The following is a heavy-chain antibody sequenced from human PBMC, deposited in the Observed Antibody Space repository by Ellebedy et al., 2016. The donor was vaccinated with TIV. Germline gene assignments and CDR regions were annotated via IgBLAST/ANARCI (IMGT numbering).Heavy chain of an antibody. CDR1: GYSFTNYW. J-gene: IGHJ4*02. V-gene: IGHV5-51*01. Sequence: GESLKISCQTSGYSFTNYWIGWVRQMPGKGLEWIGLIDPADSDTRYGASFQGQVTISADKSTATAYLQWSSLKASDTAIYYCTRQPATTDYWGQGTLVTVSS. D-gene: IGHD1-1*01. CDR3: TRQPATTDY. CDR2: IDPADSDT.